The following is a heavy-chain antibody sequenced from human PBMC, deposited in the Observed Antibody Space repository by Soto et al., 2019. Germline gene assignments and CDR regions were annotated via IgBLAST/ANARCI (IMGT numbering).Heavy chain of an antibody. CDR3: ARDGRAFSIFGETMDV. V-gene: IGHV1-18*01. CDR2: ISAYSGDT. J-gene: IGHJ6*02. CDR1: GYTFTNYA. Sequence: VQLLQSGGEVRKPGASVKVSCKTSGYTFTNYAINWVRQAPGQGLQWMGWISAYSGDTKYAQRFQDRLTVTTDPSTTTAAMELRRLRSDDTAVYYCARDGRAFSIFGETMDVWGQGTTGTVSS. D-gene: IGHD3-3*01.